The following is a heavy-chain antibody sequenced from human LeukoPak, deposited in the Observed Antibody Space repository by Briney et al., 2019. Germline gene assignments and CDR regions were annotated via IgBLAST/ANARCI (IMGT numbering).Heavy chain of an antibody. CDR1: GGSISSYY. CDR3: ARRYYYYGMDV. J-gene: IGHJ6*02. V-gene: IGHV4-59*08. Sequence: SETLSLTCTVSGGSISSYYWSWIRQPPGKGLDWIGYIYYSGSTNYNPSLKSRVTISVDTSKNHFSLKLSSVTADDTAVYYCARRYYYYGMDVWGQGTKVTVSS. CDR2: IYYSGST.